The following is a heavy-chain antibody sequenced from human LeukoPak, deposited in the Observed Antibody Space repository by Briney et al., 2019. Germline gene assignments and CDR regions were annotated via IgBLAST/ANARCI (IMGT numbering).Heavy chain of an antibody. D-gene: IGHD3-16*01. CDR3: ARDLGGGDAFDV. J-gene: IGHJ3*01. Sequence: GGSLRLSCAASGFTFSSYSMNWVRQAPGKGLEWVSYISSSYRTIHYADSVKGRFTVSRDNAKNSLYLQMSSLRAEDTAFYYCARDLGGGDAFDVWGQGTMVTVSS. CDR2: ISSSYRTI. V-gene: IGHV3-48*01. CDR1: GFTFSSYS.